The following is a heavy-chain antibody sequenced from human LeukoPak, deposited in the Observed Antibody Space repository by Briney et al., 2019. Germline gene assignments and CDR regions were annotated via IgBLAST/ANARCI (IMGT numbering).Heavy chain of an antibody. V-gene: IGHV4-39*01. CDR2: ISYGGSA. D-gene: IGHD5-18*01. J-gene: IGHJ3*02. CDR3: ARRGWTGGYTYAAFDI. Sequence: SETLSLPCTVSGGSFSSSTHFWGWIRQPPGKGLEWIGSISYGGSAYYNPSLKSRVTISVDTSKNQFSLKLTSVSAADTAMYYCARRGWTGGYTYAAFDIWGQGTMVTVSS. CDR1: GGSFSSSTHF.